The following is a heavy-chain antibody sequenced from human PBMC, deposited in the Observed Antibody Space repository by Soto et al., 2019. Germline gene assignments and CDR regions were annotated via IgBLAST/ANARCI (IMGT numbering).Heavy chain of an antibody. D-gene: IGHD3-9*01. CDR2: IYYSGST. V-gene: IGHV4-30-4*01. CDR1: GGSISSGYCY. Sequence: SETLSLTCTVSGGSISSGYCYWSWIRQPPGKGLEWIGYIYYSGSTYYNPSLKSRVTISVDTSKNQFSLKLSSVTAADTAVYYCARAFDILTRYYFDYWGQGTLVTVSS. J-gene: IGHJ4*02. CDR3: ARAFDILTRYYFDY.